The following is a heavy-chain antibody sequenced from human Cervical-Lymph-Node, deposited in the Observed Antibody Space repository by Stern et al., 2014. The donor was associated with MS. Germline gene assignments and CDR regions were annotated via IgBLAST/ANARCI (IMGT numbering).Heavy chain of an antibody. J-gene: IGHJ4*02. Sequence: QLQLQESGPGLVKPSETLSLTCTVSEDSISNSYWSWIRQPPGKGLEWVGYIFYSGRTNYSPSLKSRVTMAVDTSKRQLSLKLTSVTVADTAVYYCARGLASLSYWGGQDYYFDDWGQGTLVTVSS. CDR1: EDSISNSY. CDR2: IFYSGRT. V-gene: IGHV4-59*01. CDR3: ARGLASLSYWGGQDYYFDD. D-gene: IGHD1-26*01.